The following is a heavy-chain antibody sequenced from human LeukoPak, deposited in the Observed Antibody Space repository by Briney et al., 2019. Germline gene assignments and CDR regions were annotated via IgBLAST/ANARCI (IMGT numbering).Heavy chain of an antibody. D-gene: IGHD6-19*01. CDR1: GFTFDDYA. CDR3: AKDEGYSSGWYGPGN. J-gene: IGHJ4*02. Sequence: GGSLRLSCAASGFTFDDYAMHWVRQAPGKGLEWVSGISWNSGSIGCADSVKGRFTISRDNAKNSLYLQMNSLRAEDTALYYCAKDEGYSSGWYGPGNWGQGTLVTVSS. CDR2: ISWNSGSI. V-gene: IGHV3-9*01.